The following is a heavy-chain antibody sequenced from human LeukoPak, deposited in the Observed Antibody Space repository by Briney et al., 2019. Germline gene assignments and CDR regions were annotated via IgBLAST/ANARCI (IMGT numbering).Heavy chain of an antibody. CDR3: ARLAHDSSGYYYPPYYYYYMDV. V-gene: IGHV5-51*01. D-gene: IGHD3-22*01. CDR2: IYPNDSDT. Sequence: GESLKISCKGSGYSFTSYWIGWVRPMPGKGLEWMGIIYPNDSDTRYSPSFQGQVTISADKSISTAYLQWSSLKASDTAMYYCARLAHDSSGYYYPPYYYYYMDVWGKGTTVTISS. CDR1: GYSFTSYW. J-gene: IGHJ6*03.